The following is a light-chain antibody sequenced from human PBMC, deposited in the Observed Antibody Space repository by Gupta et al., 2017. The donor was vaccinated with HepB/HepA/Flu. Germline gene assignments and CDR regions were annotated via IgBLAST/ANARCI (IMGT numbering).Light chain of an antibody. CDR2: DVN. CDR1: SSDVGAYDA. Sequence: QSALTQPASVSGSLGQSITLSCTGTSSDVGAYDAVSWYQPYPGKAPKLLIYDVNSRPSGVSNRFFGSKSGNTASLTISGLQAEDETDYYCSSFSRTSTLVVFGGGTKLTVL. J-gene: IGLJ2*01. V-gene: IGLV2-14*03. CDR3: SSFSRTSTLVV.